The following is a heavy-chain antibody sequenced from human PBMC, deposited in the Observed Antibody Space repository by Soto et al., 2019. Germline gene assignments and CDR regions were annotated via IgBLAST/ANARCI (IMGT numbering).Heavy chain of an antibody. CDR2: ISGSGGST. J-gene: IGHJ4*02. CDR3: AKDRELLWFGEPTLVGYYFDY. V-gene: IGHV3-23*01. CDR1: GFTFSSYA. D-gene: IGHD3-10*01. Sequence: GGSLRLSCAASGFTFSSYAMSWVRQAPGKGLEWVSAISGSGGSTYYADSVKGRFTISRDNSKNTLYLQMNSLRAEDTAVYYCAKDRELLWFGEPTLVGYYFDYWGQGTLVTVSS.